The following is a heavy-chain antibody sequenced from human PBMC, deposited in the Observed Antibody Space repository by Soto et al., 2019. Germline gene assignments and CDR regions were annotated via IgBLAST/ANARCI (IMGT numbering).Heavy chain of an antibody. CDR2: ISYDGSNK. Sequence: GGSLRLSCAASGFTFSSYAMHWVRQAPGKGLGWVAVISYDGSNKYYADSVKGRFTISRDNSKNTLYLQMNSLRAEDTAVYYCARETYSGYDGYFDYWGQGTLVTVSS. D-gene: IGHD5-12*01. J-gene: IGHJ4*02. CDR1: GFTFSSYA. CDR3: ARETYSGYDGYFDY. V-gene: IGHV3-30-3*01.